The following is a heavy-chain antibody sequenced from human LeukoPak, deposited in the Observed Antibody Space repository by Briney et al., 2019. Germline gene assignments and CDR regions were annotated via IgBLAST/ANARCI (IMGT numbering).Heavy chain of an antibody. CDR1: GFTFSSYG. CDR2: ISYDGSNK. D-gene: IGHD3-10*01. V-gene: IGHV3-30*03. CDR3: ATEPGITMVRGVIDY. Sequence: PGGSLRLSCAASGFTFSSYGMHWVRQAPGKGLEWVAVISYDGSNKYYADSVKGRFTISRDNSKNTLYLQMNSLRAEDTAVYYCATEPGITMVRGVIDYWGQGTLVTVSS. J-gene: IGHJ4*02.